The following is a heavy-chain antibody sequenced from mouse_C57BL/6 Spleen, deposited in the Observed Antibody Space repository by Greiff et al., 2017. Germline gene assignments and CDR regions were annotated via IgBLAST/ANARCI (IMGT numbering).Heavy chain of an antibody. CDR3: ARLSYGYDGYAMDY. J-gene: IGHJ4*01. CDR1: GYTFTSYW. D-gene: IGHD2-2*01. CDR2: IYPGSGST. Sequence: QVHVKQPGAELVKPGASVKMSCKASGYTFTSYWITWVKQRPGQGLEWIGDIYPGSGSTNYNEKFKSKATLTVDTSSSTAYMQLSSLTSEDSAVYYCARLSYGYDGYAMDYWGQGTSVTVSS. V-gene: IGHV1-55*01.